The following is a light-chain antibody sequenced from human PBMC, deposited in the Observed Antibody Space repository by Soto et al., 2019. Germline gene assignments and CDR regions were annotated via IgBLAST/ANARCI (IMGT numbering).Light chain of an antibody. Sequence: EIVLTQSPGTLSLSPRERATLSCRASQSVSRSYLAGYQQKPGQAPRLLIYGASSRATGIPDRFSGSGSGTDFTLTISRLEPEDFAVYYCQQYGSSIFTFGPGTKVDIK. J-gene: IGKJ3*01. CDR3: QQYGSSIFT. V-gene: IGKV3-20*01. CDR2: GAS. CDR1: QSVSRSY.